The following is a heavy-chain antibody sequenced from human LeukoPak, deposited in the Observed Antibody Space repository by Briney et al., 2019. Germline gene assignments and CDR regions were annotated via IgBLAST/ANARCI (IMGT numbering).Heavy chain of an antibody. J-gene: IGHJ4*02. CDR2: FTSSGDTI. CDR3: ARDLQQLPPPGY. D-gene: IGHD6-13*01. CDR1: VFPFSRYS. V-gene: IGHV3-48*01. Sequence: PGGSLRLSCTTSVFPFSRYSMNWVRQAPGKGLEWVSYFTSSGDTIYYADSVKGRFTISRDNAKNSVYLQMNSLRAGDTAVYYCARDLQQLPPPGYWGQGTLVTVSS.